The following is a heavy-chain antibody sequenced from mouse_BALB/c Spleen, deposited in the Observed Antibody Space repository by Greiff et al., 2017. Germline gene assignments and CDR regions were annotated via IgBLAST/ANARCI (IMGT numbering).Heavy chain of an antibody. D-gene: IGHD4-1*01. CDR1: GFTFNTYA. V-gene: IGHV10-1*02. CDR3: LRHGILDY. Sequence: DVMLVESGGGLVQPKGSLKLSCAASGFTFNTYAMNWVRQAPGKGLEWVARIRSKSNNYATYYADSVKDRFTISRDDSQSMLYLQMNNLKTEDTAMYYCLRHGILDYWGQGTSVTVSS. CDR2: IRSKSNNYAT. J-gene: IGHJ4*01.